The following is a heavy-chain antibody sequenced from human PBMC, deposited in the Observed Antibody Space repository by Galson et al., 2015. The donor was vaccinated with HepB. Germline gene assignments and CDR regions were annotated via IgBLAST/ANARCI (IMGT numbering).Heavy chain of an antibody. CDR2: IYYSGST. CDR3: ARDSKGYCSSTSCYPGGSYYYGMDV. Sequence: TLSLTCTVSGGSISSGGYYWSWIRQHPGKGLEWIGYIYYSGSTYYNPSLKSRVTISVDTSKNQFSLKLSSVTAADTAMYYCARDSKGYCSSTSCYPGGSYYYGMDVWGQGTTVTVSS. V-gene: IGHV4-31*03. CDR1: GGSISSGGYY. D-gene: IGHD2-2*01. J-gene: IGHJ6*02.